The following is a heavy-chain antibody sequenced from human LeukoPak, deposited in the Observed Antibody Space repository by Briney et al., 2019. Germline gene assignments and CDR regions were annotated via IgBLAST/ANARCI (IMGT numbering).Heavy chain of an antibody. D-gene: IGHD5-18*01. J-gene: IGHJ6*02. CDR3: ARDDRLRGYSYGWTGYYYYGMDV. CDR1: GGSISSYY. V-gene: IGHV4-59*01. CDR2: IYYSGST. Sequence: SETLSLTCTVSGGSISSYYWSWIRQPPGKGLEWIGYIYYSGSTNYNPSLKSRVTISVDTSKNQFSLKLSSVTAADTAVYYCARDDRLRGYSYGWTGYYYYGMDVWGQGTTVTVSS.